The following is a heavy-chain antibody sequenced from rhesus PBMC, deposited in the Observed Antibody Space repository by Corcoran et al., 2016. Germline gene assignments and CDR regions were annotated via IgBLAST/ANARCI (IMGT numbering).Heavy chain of an antibody. J-gene: IGHJ4*01. V-gene: IGHV4-122*02. D-gene: IGHD4-23*01. Sequence: QVQLQESGPGLVKPSETLSLTCAVSGYSISRGYYWSWIRPPPGKGREGIGYITYSGSTSYNPSLKSRVTISRDTSKNQFSLKRSSVTAADTAVYYCARGYSNYRYYFDYWGQGVLVTVSS. CDR2: ITYSGST. CDR1: GYSISRGYY. CDR3: ARGYSNYRYYFDY.